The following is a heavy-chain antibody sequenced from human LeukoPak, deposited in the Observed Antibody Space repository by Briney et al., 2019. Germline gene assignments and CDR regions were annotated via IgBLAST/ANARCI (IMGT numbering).Heavy chain of an antibody. CDR1: GGSISTGSYL. J-gene: IGHJ4*02. CDR3: ARASYSYDINGWVPFDY. V-gene: IGHV4-39*07. CDR2: VYYSGTA. Sequence: SETLSLTCTVSGGSISTGSYLWGWIRQPPGKGLEWIGSVYYSGTAYYNPSLKSRVTISGDTSKNQFSLRLSSVTAADTAVYYRARASYSYDINGWVPFDYWGQGTLVTVSS. D-gene: IGHD3-22*01.